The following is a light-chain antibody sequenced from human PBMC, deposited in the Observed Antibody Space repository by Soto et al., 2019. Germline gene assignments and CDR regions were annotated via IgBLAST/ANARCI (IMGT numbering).Light chain of an antibody. CDR3: RQYGRSQGFA. V-gene: IGKV3-20*01. CDR2: GAS. Sequence: ERVMTQSPGTLSVSPGERATLSCRASQSVGSNLAWYQPKPVQAPRLLLYGASIRANGIPDRFSGSGSGTDLTLTISRLEPEDFAVYYCRQYGRSQGFAFGGGTKVDIK. J-gene: IGKJ4*01. CDR1: QSVGSN.